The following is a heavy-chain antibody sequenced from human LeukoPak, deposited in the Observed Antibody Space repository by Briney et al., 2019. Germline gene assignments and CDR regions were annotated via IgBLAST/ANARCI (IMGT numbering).Heavy chain of an antibody. CDR2: INPNSGGT. D-gene: IGHD2-15*01. CDR3: AREYGVVAAKQYYYYGMDV. Sequence: ASVKVSCKASGYTFTGYYMHWVRQAPGQGLEWMGWINPNSGGTNYAQKFQGRVTMTRDTPISTAYMELSRLRSDDTAVYYCAREYGVVAAKQYYYYGMDVWGQGTTVTVSS. V-gene: IGHV1-2*02. J-gene: IGHJ6*02. CDR1: GYTFTGYY.